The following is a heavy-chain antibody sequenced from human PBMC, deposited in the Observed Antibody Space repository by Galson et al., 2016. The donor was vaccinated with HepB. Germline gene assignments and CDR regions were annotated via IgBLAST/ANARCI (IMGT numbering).Heavy chain of an antibody. V-gene: IGHV1-69*13. Sequence: SVKVSCKASGGSFSSFATSWVRQAPGQGLEWMGTIIHMFDTAKYAQKFQGRVTLTADESTSTAYMELSSLRSDDTAVYYCARDRDTMIRGLNPDIKNYYGMDVWGQGTTVTVSS. D-gene: IGHD3-10*01. J-gene: IGHJ6*02. CDR3: ARDRDTMIRGLNPDIKNYYGMDV. CDR2: IIHMFDTA. CDR1: GGSFSSFA.